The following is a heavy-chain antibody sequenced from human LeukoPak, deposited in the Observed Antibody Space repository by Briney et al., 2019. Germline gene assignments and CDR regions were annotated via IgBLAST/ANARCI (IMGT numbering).Heavy chain of an antibody. CDR3: AKAYPLVSPNWFDP. D-gene: IGHD2-2*01. CDR2: ISWNSGSI. V-gene: IGHV3-9*01. CDR1: GFTFDDYA. J-gene: IGHJ5*02. Sequence: GGSLRLSCAASGFTFDDYAMHWVRQAPGKGLEWVSGISWNSGSIGYADSVKGRFTISRDNAKNSLYLQMNSLRAEDTAVYYCAKAYPLVSPNWFDPWGQGTLVTVSS.